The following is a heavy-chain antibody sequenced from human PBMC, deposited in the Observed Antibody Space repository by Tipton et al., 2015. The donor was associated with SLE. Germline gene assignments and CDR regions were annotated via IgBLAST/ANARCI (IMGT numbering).Heavy chain of an antibody. CDR3: TSRRSTMATTPFDD. CDR2: T. J-gene: IGHJ4*02. V-gene: IGHV4-34*01. D-gene: IGHD4/OR15-4a*01. Sequence: TKYNPSLKSRVTISVNTSKNQFSLKLSSVTAADTGLYYCTSRRSTMATTPFDDWGQGTLVTVSS.